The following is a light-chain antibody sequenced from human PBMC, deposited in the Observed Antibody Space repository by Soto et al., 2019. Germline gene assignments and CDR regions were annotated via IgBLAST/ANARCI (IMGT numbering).Light chain of an antibody. CDR3: SSYAGSNNWV. Sequence: QSVLTQPPSASGSPGQSVTISCTGTSSDVGDYNYVSWYQQHPGKAPKLMIYEVTKRPSGVPDRFSGSKSGNTASLTVSGLQAEHEADYYCSSYAGSNNWVFGGGTKVTVL. V-gene: IGLV2-8*01. CDR2: EVT. CDR1: SSDVGDYNY. J-gene: IGLJ3*02.